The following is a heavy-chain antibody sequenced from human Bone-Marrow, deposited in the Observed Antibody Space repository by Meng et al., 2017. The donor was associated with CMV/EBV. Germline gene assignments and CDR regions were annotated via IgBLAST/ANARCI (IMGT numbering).Heavy chain of an antibody. V-gene: IGHV3-9*01. CDR1: GFTFDDYA. D-gene: IGHD6-13*01. Sequence: SLKISCAASGFTFDDYAMHWVRQAPGKGLEWVSGISWNSGSIGYADSVKGRFTISRDNAKNSLYLQMNSLRAVDTAVYYCARDSWTSSDIDYWGQGTKVTVSS. J-gene: IGHJ4*02. CDR2: ISWNSGSI. CDR3: ARDSWTSSDIDY.